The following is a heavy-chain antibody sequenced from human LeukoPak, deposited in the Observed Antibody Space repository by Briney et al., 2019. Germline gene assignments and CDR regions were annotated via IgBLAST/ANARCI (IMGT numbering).Heavy chain of an antibody. D-gene: IGHD1-26*01. Sequence: GGSLRLSCAASGFSFSNAWMSWVRQAPGKGLEWVGRIKRNTDGGTTDYAAPVKGRFTISRDDSKNTLYLQMNSLKTEDTAVYYCTTERLSRGATPDSWGQGTLVTVSS. CDR2: IKRNTDGGTT. CDR1: GFSFSNAW. V-gene: IGHV3-15*01. J-gene: IGHJ4*02. CDR3: TTERLSRGATPDS.